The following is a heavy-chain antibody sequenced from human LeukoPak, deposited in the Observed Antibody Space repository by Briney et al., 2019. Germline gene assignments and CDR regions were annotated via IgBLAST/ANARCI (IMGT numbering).Heavy chain of an antibody. CDR2: MNPDSGNT. J-gene: IGHJ3*02. V-gene: IGHV1-8*03. D-gene: IGHD1-26*01. Sequence: ASVKVSCKASGYTFTSYDINWVRRATGQGLEWMGWMNPDSGNTGYAQKFQGRVTITRNTSISTAYMELSSLRSEDTAVYYCARESGSYRDAFDIWGQGTMVTVSS. CDR3: ARESGSYRDAFDI. CDR1: GYTFTSYD.